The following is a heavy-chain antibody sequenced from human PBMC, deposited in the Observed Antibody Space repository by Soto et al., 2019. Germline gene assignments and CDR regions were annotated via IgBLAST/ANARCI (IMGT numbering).Heavy chain of an antibody. D-gene: IGHD3-3*01. CDR1: GFTFSDHY. Sequence: QVQLVESGGGLVKPGESLRLSCAASGFTFSDHYVTWIRQAPGKGLEWVSYISNSGSTIHYADSVKGRFTISRDNAENSLYLQMNSLRAEDTAVYYCARVGEMTYKDWGQGTLVTVSS. CDR2: ISNSGSTI. V-gene: IGHV3-11*01. J-gene: IGHJ4*02. CDR3: ARVGEMTYKD.